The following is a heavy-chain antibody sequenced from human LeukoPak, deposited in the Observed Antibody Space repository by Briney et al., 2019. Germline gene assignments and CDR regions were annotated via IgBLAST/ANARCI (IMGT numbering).Heavy chain of an antibody. CDR3: AKSRTSSSASVDY. D-gene: IGHD2-2*01. V-gene: IGHV1-46*01. Sequence: ASVKVSCKASGYTFTNYYIHWVRQAPGQGLEWMGIINPRGSSTSYAQIFQDRVTMTRDTSASTVYVEVNSLRSEDTAVYYCAKSRTSSSASVDYWGQGTLVTVSS. J-gene: IGHJ4*02. CDR2: INPRGSST. CDR1: GYTFTNYY.